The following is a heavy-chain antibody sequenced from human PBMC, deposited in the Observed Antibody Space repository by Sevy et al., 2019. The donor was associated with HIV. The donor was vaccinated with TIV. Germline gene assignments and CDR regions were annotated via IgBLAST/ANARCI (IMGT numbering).Heavy chain of an antibody. J-gene: IGHJ2*01. V-gene: IGHV3-11*01. Sequence: GGSLRLSCAASGFTFSDYYMSWIRQAPGKGLEWVSYISSSGSTIYYADSVKGRFTISGDNAKNSLYLQMNSLRAEDTAVYYCARDRGTIFRWYFDLWGRGTLVTVSS. CDR1: GFTFSDYY. CDR3: ARDRGTIFRWYFDL. D-gene: IGHD3-3*01. CDR2: ISSSGSTI.